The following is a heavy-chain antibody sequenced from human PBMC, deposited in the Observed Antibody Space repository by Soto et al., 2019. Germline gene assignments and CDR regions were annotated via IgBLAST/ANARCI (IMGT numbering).Heavy chain of an antibody. V-gene: IGHV3-21*01. CDR3: ARDDRRYDFWSGYYENWFDP. D-gene: IGHD3-3*01. Sequence: VQLVESGGGLVKPGGSLRLSCAASGFTFSSYSMNWVRQAPGKGLEWVSSISSSSSYIYYADSVKGRFTISRDNAKNSLYLQMNSLRAEDTAVYYCARDDRRYDFWSGYYENWFDPWGQGTLVTVSS. J-gene: IGHJ5*02. CDR2: ISSSSSYI. CDR1: GFTFSSYS.